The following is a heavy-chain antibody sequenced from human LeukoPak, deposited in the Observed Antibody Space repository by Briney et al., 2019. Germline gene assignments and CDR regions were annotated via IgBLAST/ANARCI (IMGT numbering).Heavy chain of an antibody. CDR2: IYYSGST. J-gene: IGHJ4*02. Sequence: PSETLSLTCTVSGGSISSGDYYWSWIRQPPGKGLEWIGYIYYSGSTYYNPSLKSRVTISVDTSKNQFSLKLSSVTAADTAVYYCARGTRELYSSSSARDYWGQGTLVTVSS. CDR1: GGSISSGDYY. V-gene: IGHV4-30-4*01. D-gene: IGHD6-6*01. CDR3: ARGTRELYSSSSARDY.